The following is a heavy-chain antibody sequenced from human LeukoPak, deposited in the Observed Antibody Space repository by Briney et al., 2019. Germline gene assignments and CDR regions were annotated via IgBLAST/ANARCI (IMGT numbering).Heavy chain of an antibody. D-gene: IGHD3-10*01. CDR3: ARGLTRYGSGSYSWGY. CDR2: ISGSSDET. CDR1: GFSFPSFG. J-gene: IGHJ4*02. Sequence: ASVKVSCKTSGFSFPSFGISWVRQAPGQGLEWMGWISGSSDETNSAQKFQGRITLTTDTSTRTAYMELRSLRSDDTAVYYCARGLTRYGSGSYSWGYWGQGTLVTVSS. V-gene: IGHV1-18*01.